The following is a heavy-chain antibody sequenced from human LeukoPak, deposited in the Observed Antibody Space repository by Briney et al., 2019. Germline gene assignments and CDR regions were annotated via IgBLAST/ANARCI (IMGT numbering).Heavy chain of an antibody. CDR3: ARGVPVAGTRWFDP. V-gene: IGHV1-8*03. CDR1: GYIFTSYD. J-gene: IGHJ5*02. D-gene: IGHD6-19*01. CDR2: MNPNSGNT. Sequence: ASVKVSCKASGYIFTSYDINWVRQSTGQGLEWMGWMNPNSGNTGYAQRFQGRVTITRNTSISTAYMELNSLKSEDTAVYYCARGVPVAGTRWFDPWGQGTLVTVSS.